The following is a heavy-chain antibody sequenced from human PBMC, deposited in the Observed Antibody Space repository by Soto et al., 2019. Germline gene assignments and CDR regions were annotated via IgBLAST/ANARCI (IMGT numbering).Heavy chain of an antibody. D-gene: IGHD5-18*01. J-gene: IGHJ4*02. V-gene: IGHV4-31*03. Sequence: PSETLSLTCTVSGGSISSAAYYLRWIRPHPGKGLEWIGYISHSGSTYYNPSLKSRVIISVDTSKNQFSLSLTSVTAADTAVYYCAREYTYGSNFFDCWGQGALVTVSS. CDR3: AREYTYGSNFFDC. CDR2: ISHSGST. CDR1: GGSISSAAYY.